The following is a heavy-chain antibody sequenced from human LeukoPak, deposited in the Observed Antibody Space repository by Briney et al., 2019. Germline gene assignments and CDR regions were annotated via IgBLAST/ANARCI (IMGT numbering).Heavy chain of an antibody. V-gene: IGHV5-51*01. D-gene: IGHD6-13*01. Sequence: GESLKISCKGSGYSFISYWIGWVRQMPGEGLEWMGIIYPGDSDTRYSPSFQGQVTISADKSISTAYLQWSSLKASDTAMYYCASPSSSWTIDYWGQGTLVTVSS. CDR3: ASPSSSWTIDY. CDR2: IYPGDSDT. J-gene: IGHJ4*02. CDR1: GYSFISYW.